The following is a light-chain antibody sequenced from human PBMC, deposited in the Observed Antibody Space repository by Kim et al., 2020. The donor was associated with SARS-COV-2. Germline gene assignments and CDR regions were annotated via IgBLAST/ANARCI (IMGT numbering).Light chain of an antibody. Sequence: DIQMTQSPSLVSASVGDTVTITCRASQAISSWLAWYQQKPEKAPKSLIYAASSLQSGVPSRFSGSGSGTHFTLTINSLQPEDFATYYYQQYDSHPRTFGQGTKVDIK. J-gene: IGKJ1*01. V-gene: IGKV1D-16*01. CDR1: QAISSW. CDR2: AAS. CDR3: QQYDSHPRT.